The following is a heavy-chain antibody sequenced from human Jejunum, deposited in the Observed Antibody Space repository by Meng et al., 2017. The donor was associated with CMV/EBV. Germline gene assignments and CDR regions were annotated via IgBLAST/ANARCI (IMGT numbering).Heavy chain of an antibody. V-gene: IGHV1-69*01. CDR1: GHTFFKSA. CDR2: IIPIFGTG. J-gene: IGHJ4*02. Sequence: QAQLLQSGDAVKKSXAYMKVSCRASGHTFFKSAITWVRQAPGQGLEWMGVIIPIFGTGNYAQKFQGRVTITADESMSTAYMDLNSLISDDTAVYYCATSGRGPKYYFDYWGQGTLVTVSS. D-gene: IGHD1-14*01. CDR3: ATSGRGPKYYFDY.